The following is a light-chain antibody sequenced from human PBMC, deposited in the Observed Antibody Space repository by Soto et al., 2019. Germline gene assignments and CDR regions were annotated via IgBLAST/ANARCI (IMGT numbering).Light chain of an antibody. V-gene: IGLV2-18*02. J-gene: IGLJ1*01. CDR1: SSDIGGYNR. CDR2: EVS. Sequence: QSALTQPPSVSGSPGQSVTISCTGTSSDIGGYNRVSWYQQPPGTAPKLMIYEVSNRPSGVPDRFSGSKSGNTASLTISGLQAEDEADYYCSSYTSSSTDVFGTGTKLTVL. CDR3: SSYTSSSTDV.